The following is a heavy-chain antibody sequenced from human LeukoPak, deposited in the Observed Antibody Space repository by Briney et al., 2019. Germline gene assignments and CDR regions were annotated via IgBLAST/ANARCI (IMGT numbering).Heavy chain of an antibody. CDR1: GYTFTGYY. Sequence: ASVKVSCKASGYTFTGYYMHWVRQAPGQGLEWMGWINPNSGGTNYAQKFQGWVTMTRDTSISTAYMELSRLRSDDTAVYHCAREGVGIVVVPAAEFDYWGQGTLVTVSS. CDR3: AREGVGIVVVPAAEFDY. D-gene: IGHD2-2*03. V-gene: IGHV1-2*04. J-gene: IGHJ4*02. CDR2: INPNSGGT.